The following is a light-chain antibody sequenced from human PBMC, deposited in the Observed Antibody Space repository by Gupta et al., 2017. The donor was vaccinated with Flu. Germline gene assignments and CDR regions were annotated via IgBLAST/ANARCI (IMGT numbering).Light chain of an antibody. CDR3: EGWDDSLDGYV. CDR1: SSNIGSNT. V-gene: IGLV1-44*01. Sequence: ISSSGSSSNIGSNTVNWYQQLPGKAHKLLIDSKNQRPSGVPDRFSGSKSGTSASLAISGVEAEDEAEYYCEGWDDSLDGYVFGGGTKITVL. CDR2: SKN. J-gene: IGLJ1*01.